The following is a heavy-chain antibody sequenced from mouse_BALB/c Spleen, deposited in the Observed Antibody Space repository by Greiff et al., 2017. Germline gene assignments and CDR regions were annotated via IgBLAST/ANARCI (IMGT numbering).Heavy chain of an antibody. D-gene: IGHD1-2*01. J-gene: IGHJ1*01. V-gene: IGHV1-54*01. CDR3: ARLLRPHWYFDV. CDR1: GYAFTNYL. CDR2: INPGSGGT. Sequence: VQLQQSGAELVRPGTSVKVSCKASGYAFTNYLIEWVKQRPGQGLEWIGVINPGSGGTNYNEKFKGKATLTADKSSSTAYMQLSSLTSDDSAVYFCARLLRPHWYFDVWGAGTTVTVSS.